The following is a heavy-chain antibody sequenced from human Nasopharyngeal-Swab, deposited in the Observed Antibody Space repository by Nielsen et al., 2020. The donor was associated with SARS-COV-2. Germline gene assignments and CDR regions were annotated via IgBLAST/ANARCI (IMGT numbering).Heavy chain of an antibody. CDR1: GYTFSDYF. CDR3: ARKKQLVPPFDY. Sequence: ASVKVSCSTSGYTFSDYFLHWVRDAPGQGLEWMGRLNPNTGVANYAQKFQGRVTMTRDTSLSTGYMELSSLRSDDTAVYYCARKKQLVPPFDYWGQGTLVTVSS. J-gene: IGHJ4*02. D-gene: IGHD6-13*01. V-gene: IGHV1-2*06. CDR2: LNPNTGVA.